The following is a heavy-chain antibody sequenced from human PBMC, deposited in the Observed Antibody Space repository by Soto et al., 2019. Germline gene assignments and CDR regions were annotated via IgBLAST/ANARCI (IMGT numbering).Heavy chain of an antibody. Sequence: QSQTLSLTCTVSGGSISSYYWSWIRQPPGKGLEWIGYIYYSGSTNYNPSLKSRVTISVDTSKNQFSLKLSSVTAADTAVYYCASGGTTHPTPLYWGQGTLVTVSS. CDR2: IYYSGST. D-gene: IGHD4-4*01. CDR3: ASGGTTHPTPLY. J-gene: IGHJ4*02. CDR1: GGSISSYY. V-gene: IGHV4-59*01.